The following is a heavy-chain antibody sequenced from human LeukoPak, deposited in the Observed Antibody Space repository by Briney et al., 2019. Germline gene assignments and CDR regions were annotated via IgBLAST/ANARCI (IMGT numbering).Heavy chain of an antibody. J-gene: IGHJ3*02. CDR1: GGSFSGYY. CDR2: IYTSGST. Sequence: SETLSLTCAVYGGSFSGYYWSWIRQPAGKGLEWIGRIYTSGSTNYNPSLKSRVTISVDTSKNQFSLKLSSVTAAETAVYYCASDRIEVDAFDIWGQGTMVTVSS. D-gene: IGHD2-15*01. CDR3: ASDRIEVDAFDI. V-gene: IGHV4-59*10.